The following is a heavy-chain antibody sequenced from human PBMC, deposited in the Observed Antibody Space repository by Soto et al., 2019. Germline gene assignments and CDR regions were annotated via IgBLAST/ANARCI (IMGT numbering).Heavy chain of an antibody. CDR2: IIPIFPTP. CDR1: GGTFDNSA. CDR3: XXXXXRXXXGGNYYYAMDV. V-gene: IGHV1-69*12. J-gene: IGHJ6*02. Sequence: QVQLVQSGAEVKKPGSSVTVSCKASGGTFDNSAISWVRQAPGQGLEWMGGIIPIFPTPDYSQKFQGRVSITADESTSTAYMELTSLRXEDXAVXXCXXXXXRXXXGGNYYYAMDVWGQGTTVTVSS.